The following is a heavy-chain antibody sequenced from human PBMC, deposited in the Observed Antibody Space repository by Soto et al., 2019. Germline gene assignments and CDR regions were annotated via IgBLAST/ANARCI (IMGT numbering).Heavy chain of an antibody. CDR1: GDSISSYS. V-gene: IGHV4-59*01. CDR3: ARVWGGAFDI. D-gene: IGHD3-10*01. CDR2: IYYSGST. J-gene: IGHJ3*02. Sequence: SETLSLTCTVSGDSISSYSGSWIRQPPGKGLEWIGYIYYSGSTNYNPSLKSRVTISVDTSKNQFSLKLSSVTAADTAVYYCARVWGGAFDIWGQGTMVTVS.